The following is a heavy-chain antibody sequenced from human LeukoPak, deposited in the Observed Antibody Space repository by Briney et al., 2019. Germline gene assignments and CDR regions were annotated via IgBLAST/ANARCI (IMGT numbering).Heavy chain of an antibody. CDR2: IYPGDSDT. D-gene: IGHD1-26*01. J-gene: IGHJ4*02. CDR1: GYSFATYW. V-gene: IGHV5-51*01. CDR3: ARHQRLGATQSQYDY. Sequence: GESLQISCQGSGYSFATYWIAWVRRMPGKGLEWMGIIYPGDSDTRYSPSFQGQVIISADKSISTAYLQWSSLKASDTAMYYCARHQRLGATQSQYDYWGQGTLVTVSA.